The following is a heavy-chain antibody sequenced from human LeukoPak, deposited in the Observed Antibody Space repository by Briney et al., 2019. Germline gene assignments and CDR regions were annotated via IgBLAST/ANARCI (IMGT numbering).Heavy chain of an antibody. D-gene: IGHD1-26*01. V-gene: IGHV1-2*02. CDR3: ARVGAKGVYYVAY. CDR1: GYTFTGYY. Sequence: ASVKVSCKASGYTFTGYYMHWVRQAPGQGLDWMGGINPNSGATNYAQKFQGRVTITRDTSISTAYMELRRLRSDDTAVYYCARVGAKGVYYVAYWGQGTLVSVSS. CDR2: INPNSGAT. J-gene: IGHJ4*02.